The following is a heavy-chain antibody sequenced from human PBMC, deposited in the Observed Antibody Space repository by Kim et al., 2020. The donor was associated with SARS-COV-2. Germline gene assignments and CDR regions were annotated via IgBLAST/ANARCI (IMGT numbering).Heavy chain of an antibody. D-gene: IGHD1-26*01. CDR3: AGIRGSGTYSKY. Sequence: GSLRLSCAASGFTFSSYWMHWVRQAPGKGLVWVSRINSDGSTTNYADSVKGRFTISRDNAKNTLYLQMNSLRVEDTAVYYCAGIRGSGTYSKYWGQGTLVTVSS. V-gene: IGHV3-74*01. CDR1: GFTFSSYW. CDR2: INSDGSTT. J-gene: IGHJ4*02.